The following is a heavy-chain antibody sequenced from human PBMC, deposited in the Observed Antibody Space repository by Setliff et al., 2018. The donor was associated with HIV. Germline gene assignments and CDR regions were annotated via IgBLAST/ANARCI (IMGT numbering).Heavy chain of an antibody. V-gene: IGHV4-61*05. CDR2: IYNSAST. CDR1: GGSISSSSYY. CDR3: ARHSPSDY. Sequence: PSETLSLTCTVSGGSISSSSYYWTWIRQPPGKGLEWIGYIYNSASTSYNPSLKSRVTISVDTSKNQFSLKLSSVTAADTAVYYCARHSPSDYWGQGTLVTVSS. J-gene: IGHJ4*02.